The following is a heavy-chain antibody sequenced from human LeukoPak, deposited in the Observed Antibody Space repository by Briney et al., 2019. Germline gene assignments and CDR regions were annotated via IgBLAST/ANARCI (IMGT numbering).Heavy chain of an antibody. CDR3: AKVGIAVAGTPADYYYYMDV. V-gene: IGHV3-30*02. CDR1: GFTFRSYG. CDR2: IRYDGSNK. J-gene: IGHJ6*03. Sequence: GGSLRLSCAASGFTFRSYGMHWVRQAPGKGLEWVAFIRYDGSNKYYADSVKGRFTISRDNSKNTLYLQMNSLRAEDTAVYYCAKVGIAVAGTPADYYYYMDVWGKGTTVTISS. D-gene: IGHD6-19*01.